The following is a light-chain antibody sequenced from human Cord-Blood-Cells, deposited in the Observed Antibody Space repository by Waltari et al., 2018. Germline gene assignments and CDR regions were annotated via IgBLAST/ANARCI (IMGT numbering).Light chain of an antibody. Sequence: SSELTQDPAVSVALGQTVRITCQGDSLRSYYASWYQQKPGQAPVLVIYGKNNRPSGIPDRFPGSSSGNTASLTITGAQAEDEADYYCNSRDSSRNHLVFGGGTKLTVL. J-gene: IGLJ2*01. CDR2: GKN. CDR3: NSRDSSRNHLV. CDR1: SLRSYY. V-gene: IGLV3-19*01.